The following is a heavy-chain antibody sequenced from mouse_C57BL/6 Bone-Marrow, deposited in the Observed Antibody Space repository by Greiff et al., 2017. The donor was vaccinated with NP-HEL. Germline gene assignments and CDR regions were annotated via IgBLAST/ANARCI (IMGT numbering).Heavy chain of an antibody. D-gene: IGHD2-5*01. CDR1: GYTFTSYG. CDR3: ARTYYSNSFAY. CDR2: IYPRSGNT. Sequence: VKLVESGAELARPGASVKLSCKASGYTFTSYGISWVKQRTGQGLEWIGEIYPRSGNTYYNEKFKGKATLTADKSSSTAYMELRSLTSEDSAVYFCARTYYSNSFAYWGQGTLVTVSA. V-gene: IGHV1-81*01. J-gene: IGHJ3*01.